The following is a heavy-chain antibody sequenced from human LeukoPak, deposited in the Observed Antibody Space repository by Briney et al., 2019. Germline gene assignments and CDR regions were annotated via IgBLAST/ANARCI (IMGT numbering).Heavy chain of an antibody. V-gene: IGHV4-59*01. J-gene: IGHJ5*02. D-gene: IGHD6-19*01. CDR1: GGSISSYY. Sequence: SETLSLTCTVSGGSISSYYWSWIRQPPGKGLEWIGYIYYSGSTNYNPSLMNRVTISLDTSKNHFSLKVSSVTAADTAVYYCARGDSSASNCFDPWGQGTLVTVSS. CDR3: ARGDSSASNCFDP. CDR2: IYYSGST.